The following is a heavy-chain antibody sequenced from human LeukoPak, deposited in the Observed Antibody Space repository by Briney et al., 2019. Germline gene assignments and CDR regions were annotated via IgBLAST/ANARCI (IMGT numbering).Heavy chain of an antibody. Sequence: GGSLRLSCAASGFTFSSYSMNWVRQAPGEGLEWVSSISSTSSYIYYADSVKGRFTISRDNAKNSLYLQMNSLRAEDTAVYYCARVSPQGAFDIWGQGTMDTVSS. CDR3: ARVSPQGAFDI. CDR1: GFTFSSYS. D-gene: IGHD2/OR15-2a*01. CDR2: ISSTSSYI. V-gene: IGHV3-21*01. J-gene: IGHJ3*02.